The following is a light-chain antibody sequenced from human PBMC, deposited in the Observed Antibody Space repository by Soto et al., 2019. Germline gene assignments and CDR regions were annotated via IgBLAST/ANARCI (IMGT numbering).Light chain of an antibody. J-gene: IGLJ2*01. CDR2: EVN. CDR3: ASYAGINNLI. CDR1: SSDVGRYTY. Sequence: QSALAQPPSASGSPGQSVTISCTGTSSDVGRYTYVSWYQQYPGKAPKLIIYEVNKRPSGVPDRFSGSKSGNTASLTVSGLLTEDEADYFCASYAGINNLIFGGGTKLTVL. V-gene: IGLV2-8*01.